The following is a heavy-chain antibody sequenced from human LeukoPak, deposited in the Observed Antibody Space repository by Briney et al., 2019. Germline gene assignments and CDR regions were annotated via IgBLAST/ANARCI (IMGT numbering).Heavy chain of an antibody. CDR2: LDTDGSTT. J-gene: IGHJ2*01. V-gene: IGHV3-74*01. D-gene: IGHD2-21*01. CDR3: ARDQVLWWKPVGNFDL. CDR1: GFTFSTYG. Sequence: GGSLRLSCAASGFTFSTYGMHWVRQAPGKGLVWVSRLDTDGSTTDYADSVKGRFSISRDNAKNTLYLQMNSLRVEDTAVYYCARDQVLWWKPVGNFDLWGRGTLVTVSS.